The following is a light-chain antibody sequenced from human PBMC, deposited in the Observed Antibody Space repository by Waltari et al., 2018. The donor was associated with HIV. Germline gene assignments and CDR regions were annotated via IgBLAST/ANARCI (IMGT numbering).Light chain of an antibody. CDR2: GSS. CDR3: QQYGSSPWT. V-gene: IGKV3-20*01. CDR1: QSVTPRY. J-gene: IGKJ1*01. Sequence: IVLTQSPGTLSLSPGERATLSCRASQSVTPRYLAWYQQKPGQAPRLLIYGSSSGATGIPARCRGSGYETDFTLTISGLEPEDFAMYYGQQYGSSPWTFGQGTKVEIK.